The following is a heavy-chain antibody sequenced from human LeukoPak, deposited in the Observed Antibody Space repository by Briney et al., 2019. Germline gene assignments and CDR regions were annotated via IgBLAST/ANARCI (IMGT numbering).Heavy chain of an antibody. J-gene: IGHJ6*03. V-gene: IGHV3-30*04. CDR2: ISYDGSNK. D-gene: IGHD2-21*01. Sequence: PGGSLRLSCAASGFTFSSYAMHWVRQAPGKGLEWVAVISYDGSNKYYADSVKGRFTISRDNSKNTLYLQMNSLRAEDTAVYYCARGDPYYYYYYMDVWGKGTTVTVSS. CDR1: GFTFSSYA. CDR3: ARGDPYYYYYYMDV.